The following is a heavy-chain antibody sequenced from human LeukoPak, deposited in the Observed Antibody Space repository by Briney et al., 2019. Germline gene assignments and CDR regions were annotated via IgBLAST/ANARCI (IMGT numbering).Heavy chain of an antibody. Sequence: KSSETLSLTCAVYGGSFSGYYWSWIRQPPGKGLEWIGEINHSGSTNYNPSLKSRVTISVDTSKNQFSLKLSSVTAADTAVYYCARRTTTYYYGSGSPDPWGQGTLVTVSS. V-gene: IGHV4-34*01. CDR1: GGSFSGYY. D-gene: IGHD3-10*01. CDR2: INHSGST. CDR3: ARRTTTYYYGSGSPDP. J-gene: IGHJ5*02.